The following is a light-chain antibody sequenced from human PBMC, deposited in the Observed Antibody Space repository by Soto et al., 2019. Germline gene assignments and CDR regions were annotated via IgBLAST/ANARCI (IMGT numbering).Light chain of an antibody. Sequence: DIVLTQTPLSSPVTLGQPAYICCRSSQSLLHSDGDTYLSCLQQRPGQAPRLLIYKISNLFSGVPDRFNGSGAGTDFTLKISRVEAEDVGIYYCMQATEDPPYTFGQGTKLEIK. CDR1: QSLLHSDGDTY. J-gene: IGKJ2*01. CDR2: KIS. CDR3: MQATEDPPYT. V-gene: IGKV2-24*01.